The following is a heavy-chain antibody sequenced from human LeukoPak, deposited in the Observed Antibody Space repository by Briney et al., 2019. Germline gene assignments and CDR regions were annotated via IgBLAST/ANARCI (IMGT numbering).Heavy chain of an antibody. CDR3: ARDRPFGGALDFDY. V-gene: IGHV3-66*01. CDR2: IYNDGST. CDR1: GFTVSSNY. J-gene: IGHJ4*02. Sequence: PGGSLRLSCAAFGFTVSSNYMSWVRQAPGKGLEWVSAIYNDGSTYYADSVKGRFTISRDNSKNTLYLHMNSLRAEDTAVYYCARDRPFGGALDFDYWGQGTLVTVSS. D-gene: IGHD3-16*01.